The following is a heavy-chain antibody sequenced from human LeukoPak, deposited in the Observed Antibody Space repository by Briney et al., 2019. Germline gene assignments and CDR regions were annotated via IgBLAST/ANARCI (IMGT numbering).Heavy chain of an antibody. V-gene: IGHV1-18*01. CDR2: ISAYNGNT. J-gene: IGHJ3*02. CDR3: ARVAHYYDSSGYLPSDAFDI. D-gene: IGHD3-22*01. Sequence: GASVKVSCKASGYTFTSYGISWVRQAPGQGLEWMGWISAYNGNTNYAQKLQGRVTMTTDTSTSTAYMELRSLRSDDTAVYYCARVAHYYDSSGYLPSDAFDIWGQGTMVTVSS. CDR1: GYTFTSYG.